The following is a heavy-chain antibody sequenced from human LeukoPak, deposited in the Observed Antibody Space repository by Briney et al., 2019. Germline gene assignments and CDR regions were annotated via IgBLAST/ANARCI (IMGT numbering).Heavy chain of an antibody. J-gene: IGHJ3*02. Sequence: PSETLSLTCAVYGGSFSGYYWSWIRQPPGKGLEWIGSIYYSGSTYYNPSLKSRVTISVDTSKNQFSLKLSSVTAADTAVYYCARDLMEDDAFDIWGQGTMVTVSS. CDR2: IYYSGST. CDR3: ARDLMEDDAFDI. D-gene: IGHD1-1*01. CDR1: GGSFSGYY. V-gene: IGHV4-34*01.